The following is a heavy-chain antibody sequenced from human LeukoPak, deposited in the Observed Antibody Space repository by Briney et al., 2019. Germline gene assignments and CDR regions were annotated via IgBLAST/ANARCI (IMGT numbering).Heavy chain of an antibody. Sequence: SETLSLTCGVSGGSISSSNWWSWVRQPPGKGLEWIGEIYHSGSTNYNPSLKSRVTMSLDTSKNQFSLRLSSVTAADTAVYYCARSRYSYGFFDYWGQGTLVTVSS. V-gene: IGHV4-4*02. CDR1: GGSISSSNW. D-gene: IGHD5-18*01. J-gene: IGHJ4*02. CDR2: IYHSGST. CDR3: ARSRYSYGFFDY.